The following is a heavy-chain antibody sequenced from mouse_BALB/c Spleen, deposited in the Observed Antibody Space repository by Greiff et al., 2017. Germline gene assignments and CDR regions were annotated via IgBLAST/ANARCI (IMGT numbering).Heavy chain of an antibody. Sequence: VQLKESGPGLVKPSQTVSLTCTVTGISITTGNYRWSWIRQFPGNKLEWIGYIYYSGTITYNPSLTSRTTITRDTSKNQFFLEMNSLTAEDTATYYSARDTGYYSLFAYWGQGTLVTVSA. CDR3: ARDTGYYSLFAY. CDR1: GISITTGNYR. CDR2: IYYSGTI. D-gene: IGHD2-3*01. V-gene: IGHV3-5*02. J-gene: IGHJ3*01.